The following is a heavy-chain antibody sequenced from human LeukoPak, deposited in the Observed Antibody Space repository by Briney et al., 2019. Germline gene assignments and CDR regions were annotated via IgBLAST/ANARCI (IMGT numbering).Heavy chain of an antibody. Sequence: PGRSLRLSCAASGFTFDDYAMHWVREARGKGVEWVSGISWNRGSIVYADSVKGGFTISTDNAKNSLYLQMNSLRAEDMALYYCAKGAAYCGGDCYSGAFDIWGQGTMVTVSS. CDR3: AKGAAYCGGDCYSGAFDI. V-gene: IGHV3-9*03. J-gene: IGHJ3*02. CDR2: ISWNRGSI. D-gene: IGHD2-21*01. CDR1: GFTFDDYA.